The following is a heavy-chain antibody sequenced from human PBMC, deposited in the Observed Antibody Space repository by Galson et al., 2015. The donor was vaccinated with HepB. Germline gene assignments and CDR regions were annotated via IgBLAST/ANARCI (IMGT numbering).Heavy chain of an antibody. CDR1: GGTFSSYA. J-gene: IGHJ4*02. Sequence: SVKVSCKASGGTFSSYAISWVRQAPGQGLEWMGGIIPIFGTANYAQKFQGRVTITADESTSTAYMELSSLRSEDTAVYYCARDLERSSYSSSWYGPFDYWGQGTLVTVSS. CDR3: ARDLERSSYSSSWYGPFDY. D-gene: IGHD6-13*01. CDR2: IIPIFGTA. V-gene: IGHV1-69*13.